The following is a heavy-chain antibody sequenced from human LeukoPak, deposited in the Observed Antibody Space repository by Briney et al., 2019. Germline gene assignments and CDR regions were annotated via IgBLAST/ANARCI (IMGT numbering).Heavy chain of an antibody. J-gene: IGHJ4*02. D-gene: IGHD2/OR15-2a*01. CDR2: ISGGSGYM. V-gene: IGHV3-21*04. Sequence: PGGSLRLSCAASGFSFSRSSMNWVRQAPGKGLEWVPSISGGSGYMYYADSVKGRFTISRDNAKNSLYLQMNSLRAEDTAMYYCAKPLSQNQNFDSWGQGTLVTVSS. CDR3: AKPLSQNQNFDS. CDR1: GFSFSRSS.